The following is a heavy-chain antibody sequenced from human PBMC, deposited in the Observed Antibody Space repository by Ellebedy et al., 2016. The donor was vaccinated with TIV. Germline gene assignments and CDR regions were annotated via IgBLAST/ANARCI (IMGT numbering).Heavy chain of an antibody. V-gene: IGHV3-7*01. CDR3: ATDGSYGDHLSPAHAFET. D-gene: IGHD1-26*01. Sequence: GGSLRLSCVGSGFSFRSYWMSWVRQAPGKGLEWVANMRQDGGDKYYVDSVKGRFTISRDNAKSSLYLQMDSVRAEDTAVYYCATDGSYGDHLSPAHAFETWGQGTMVSVSS. CDR1: GFSFRSYW. CDR2: MRQDGGDK. J-gene: IGHJ3*02.